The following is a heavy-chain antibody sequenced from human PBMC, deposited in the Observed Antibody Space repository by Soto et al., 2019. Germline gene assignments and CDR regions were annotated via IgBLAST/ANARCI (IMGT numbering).Heavy chain of an antibody. V-gene: IGHV1-2*04. Sequence: ASVKVSWKASGYTFTGYYMHWVRQAPGQGLEWMRWINPNSGGTNYAQKFQGWVTMNRDTSISTAYMELSRLRSDDTAVYYCARDSHCISTSCYTGLGAYYFHGMDVWGQGTTVTVSS. D-gene: IGHD2-2*02. CDR3: ARDSHCISTSCYTGLGAYYFHGMDV. CDR2: INPNSGGT. J-gene: IGHJ6*02. CDR1: GYTFTGYY.